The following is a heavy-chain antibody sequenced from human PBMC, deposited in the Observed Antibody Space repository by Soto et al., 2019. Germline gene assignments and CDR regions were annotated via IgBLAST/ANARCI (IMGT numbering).Heavy chain of an antibody. V-gene: IGHV3-21*01. J-gene: IGHJ4*02. CDR2: ISSSSSYI. Sequence: GGSLRLSCAASGVTFSSYSMNWVRQAPGKGLEWVSSISSSSSYIYYADSVKGRFTISRDNAKNSLYLQMNSLRAEDTAVYYCARSQYDFWSGYLYYFDYSGQRTLLTVSS. D-gene: IGHD3-3*01. CDR1: GVTFSSYS. CDR3: ARSQYDFWSGYLYYFDY.